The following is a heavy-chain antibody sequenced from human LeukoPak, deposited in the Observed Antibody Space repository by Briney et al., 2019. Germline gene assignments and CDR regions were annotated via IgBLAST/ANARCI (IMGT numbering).Heavy chain of an antibody. CDR3: ARRDPKGEALDY. D-gene: IGHD2-21*01. Sequence: GAAVKVSCKASGYTFSVYYIHWLRQAPGQGLEWMGWVVPNSGNTGYAQKFQGRVTMTRNTSISTAYMELSSLRSEDTAVYYCARRDPKGEALDYWGQGTLVTVSS. V-gene: IGHV1-8*02. J-gene: IGHJ4*02. CDR2: VVPNSGNT. CDR1: GYTFSVYY.